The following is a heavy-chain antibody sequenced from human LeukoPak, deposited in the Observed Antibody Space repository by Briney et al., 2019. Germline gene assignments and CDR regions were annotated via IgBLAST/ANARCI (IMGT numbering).Heavy chain of an antibody. CDR2: IIPILGIA. V-gene: IGHV1-69*04. J-gene: IGHJ4*02. CDR3: ASFLKAPKYYFDY. CDR1: GGTFSSYA. Sequence: GASVKVSCKASGGTFSSYAISWVRQAPGQGLEWMGRIIPILGIANYAQKFQGRVTITADKSTSTAYMELSSLRSEDTAVYYCASFLKAPKYYFDYWGQGTLVTVSS.